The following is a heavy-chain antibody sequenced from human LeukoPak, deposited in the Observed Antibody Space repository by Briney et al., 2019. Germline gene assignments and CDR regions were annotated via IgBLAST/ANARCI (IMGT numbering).Heavy chain of an antibody. CDR1: GGSVSSGGYN. Sequence: PSETLSLTCTVSGGSVSSGGYNWSWIRHPPGKGLEWIGYIYYSGSTNYNPSLKSRVTISVDTSKNQFSLKLSSVTAADTAVYYCARDSLTGYYALDYWGQGTLVTVSS. CDR3: ARDSLTGYYALDY. J-gene: IGHJ4*02. CDR2: IYYSGST. V-gene: IGHV4-61*08. D-gene: IGHD3-9*01.